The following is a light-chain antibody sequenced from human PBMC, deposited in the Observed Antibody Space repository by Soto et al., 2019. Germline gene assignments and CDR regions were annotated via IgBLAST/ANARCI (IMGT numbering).Light chain of an antibody. V-gene: IGLV2-8*01. CDR2: EVT. CDR1: SSDVGGYNY. Sequence: QSALTQPPSASGSPGQSVTISCTGTSSDVGGYNYVSWYQQHPGKAPKLIIYEVTKRPSGVPDRFSGSKAGNTASLTVSGLQAEDEAYYCCSSYAGSNNYVFGTGTKVTVL. J-gene: IGLJ1*01. CDR3: SSYAGSNNYV.